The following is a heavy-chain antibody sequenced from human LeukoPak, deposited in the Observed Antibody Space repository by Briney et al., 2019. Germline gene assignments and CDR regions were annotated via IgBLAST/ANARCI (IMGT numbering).Heavy chain of an antibody. Sequence: ASVKVSCKASGYTFTGYYMHWVRQAPGQGLDWMGRINPNSGGTNYAQKFQGRVTMTRDTSISTAYMELSRLRSDDTAVYYCARDLSSTYDFWSGYYTGEVDYWGQGTLVTLSS. CDR1: GYTFTGYY. CDR3: ARDLSSTYDFWSGYYTGEVDY. J-gene: IGHJ4*02. V-gene: IGHV1-2*06. D-gene: IGHD3-3*01. CDR2: INPNSGGT.